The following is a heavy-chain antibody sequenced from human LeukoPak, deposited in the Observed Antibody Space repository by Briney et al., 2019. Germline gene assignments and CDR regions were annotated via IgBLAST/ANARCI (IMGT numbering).Heavy chain of an antibody. V-gene: IGHV3-66*01. CDR3: TLRGSGSHYEGASVY. CDR1: GFTVSSNY. Sequence: TGGSLRLSCAASGFTVSSNYMNWVRQAPGQGLEWVSVSYRGGSTYYADSVQGTFTISRDNSTNTPYLQMNSLRADDTAVYYCTLRGSGSHYEGASVYWGQGTLVTVSS. CDR2: SYRGGST. J-gene: IGHJ4*02. D-gene: IGHD3-10*01.